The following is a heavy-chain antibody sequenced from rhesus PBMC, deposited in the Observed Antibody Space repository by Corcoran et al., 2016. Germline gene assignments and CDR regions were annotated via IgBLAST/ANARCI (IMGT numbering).Heavy chain of an antibody. Sequence: QVQLVQSGAEVKKPGSSVKVSCKASGYTFTDYYMHWVRQAPRQGLEWMGWINPYNGNTKYAHKCWGSVTLTRDTSASTAYMELRSRRSEDTAVYYCARERGRGYSGYYYWYFDLWGPGTPITISS. V-gene: IGHV1S2*01. D-gene: IGHD5-42*01. CDR1: GYTFTDYY. CDR2: INPYNGNT. J-gene: IGHJ2*01. CDR3: ARERGRGYSGYYYWYFDL.